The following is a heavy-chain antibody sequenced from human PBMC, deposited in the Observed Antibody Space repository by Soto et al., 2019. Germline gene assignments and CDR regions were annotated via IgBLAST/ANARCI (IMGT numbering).Heavy chain of an antibody. CDR1: GYTFSDYA. Sequence: QVQLVQSGGEVKKPGASVKVSCQASGYTFSDYAISWVRQAPGQGLEWMGWISASTRNTDQAQNFQGRVIMTLDTATNTADMERGSLRSGETAVYYCVRCYCSVGSCYACWHFDLWGRGTLVTVSS. V-gene: IGHV1-18*01. CDR3: VRCYCSVGSCYACWHFDL. CDR2: ISASTRNT. D-gene: IGHD2-15*01. J-gene: IGHJ2*01.